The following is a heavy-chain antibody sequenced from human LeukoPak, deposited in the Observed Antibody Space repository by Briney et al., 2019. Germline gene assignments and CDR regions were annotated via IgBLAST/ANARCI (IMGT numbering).Heavy chain of an antibody. CDR3: ARDRAYYYGSGSPNWFDP. J-gene: IGHJ5*02. CDR1: GFAFVEYG. V-gene: IGHV3-20*04. CDR2: IYWNGASI. D-gene: IGHD3-10*01. Sequence: GGSLRLSRPASGFAFVEYGMSWVRQAPGKGLEWVSGIYWNGASIGYADYVKGRFTISRDNAKNSLYLQMNSLRDEDTAVYYCARDRAYYYGSGSPNWFDPWGQGTLVTVSS.